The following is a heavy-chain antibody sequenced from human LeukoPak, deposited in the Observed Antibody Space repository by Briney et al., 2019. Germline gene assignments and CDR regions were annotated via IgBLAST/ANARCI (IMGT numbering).Heavy chain of an antibody. Sequence: ASVKVSCKASGYTFTGYYMHWVRQAPGQGLEWMGWINPNSGVTNYAQKFQGRVTMTRDTSISTAYMELSRLRSDDTAVYYCARYMSRAANDYWGQGTLVTVSS. D-gene: IGHD2-15*01. CDR3: ARYMSRAANDY. CDR2: INPNSGVT. CDR1: GYTFTGYY. V-gene: IGHV1-2*02. J-gene: IGHJ4*02.